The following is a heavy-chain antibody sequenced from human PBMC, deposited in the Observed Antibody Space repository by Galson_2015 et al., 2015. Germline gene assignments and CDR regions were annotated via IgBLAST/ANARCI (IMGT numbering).Heavy chain of an antibody. CDR3: TRVIGGNGYDHYYGMDV. CDR1: GFTFGDYD. CDR2: IRSKAYGGTT. V-gene: IGHV3-49*03. Sequence: SLRLSCAASGFTFGDYDMSWFRQAPGKGLEWVGFIRSKAYGGTTEYAASVKGRLTISRDDSTSIAFLQMNSLKTEDTAVYYCTRVIGGNGYDHYYGMDVWGQGTTVTVSS. J-gene: IGHJ6*02. D-gene: IGHD3-10*01.